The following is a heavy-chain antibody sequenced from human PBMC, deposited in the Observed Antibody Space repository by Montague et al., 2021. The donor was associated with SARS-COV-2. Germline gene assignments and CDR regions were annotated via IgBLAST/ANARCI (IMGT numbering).Heavy chain of an antibody. J-gene: IGHJ6*02. V-gene: IGHV6-1*01. CDR2: TYYRSKWYN. CDR1: GDSVSRNSGA. D-gene: IGHD3-22*01. CDR3: ARVHYDSSRINYGLDV. Sequence: CAISGDSVSRNSGAWYWIRQSPSRGLEWLGRTYYRSKWYNDYAVSVKSRITINPDTSKNQFSLQLNSVTPEDTAVYYCARVHYDSSRINYGLDVWGQGTMVTVSS.